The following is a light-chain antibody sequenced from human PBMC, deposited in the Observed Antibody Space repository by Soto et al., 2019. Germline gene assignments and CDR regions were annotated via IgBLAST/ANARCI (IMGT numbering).Light chain of an antibody. CDR3: SSYSSTSTPYV. CDR2: EVN. V-gene: IGLV2-14*01. Sequence: HSVLTHPASVSGSPGQSITISCTGTSSDVGSHNYVSWYQQHPGKAPKLIIFEVNSRPSGVSNRFSGSKSGSAASLTIPGLQAEDEADYYCSSYSSTSTPYVFGGGTKVTVL. CDR1: SSDVGSHNY. J-gene: IGLJ1*01.